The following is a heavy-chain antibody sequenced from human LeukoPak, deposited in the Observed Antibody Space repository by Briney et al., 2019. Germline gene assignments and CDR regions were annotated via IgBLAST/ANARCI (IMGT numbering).Heavy chain of an antibody. CDR2: ISSSGGTI. CDR3: ARGESRQPD. V-gene: IGHV3-48*01. D-gene: IGHD3-10*01. J-gene: IGHJ4*02. Sequence: GGSLRLSCAASGFTFSTYSMNWVRQAPGKGLEWVSYISSSGGTIYYTDSVKGRFTISRDNAKNSLYLQMNSPRAEDTAVYYCARGESRQPDWGQGTLVTVSS. CDR1: GFTFSTYS.